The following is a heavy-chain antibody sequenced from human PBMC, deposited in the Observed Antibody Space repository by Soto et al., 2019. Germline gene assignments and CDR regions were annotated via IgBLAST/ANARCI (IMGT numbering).Heavy chain of an antibody. CDR1: GGSFRTYA. Sequence: QGQLVQSGAEVKKPGSSVKVSCKASGGSFRTYAINWVRQAPGQGLEWMGGIIPMLAAPTYAPKFQGRLTITADDSTTTVYMELSSLTSADTAVYYCARVGPPSPSVIWFFDLWGRGTLVTVSS. CDR2: IIPMLAAP. V-gene: IGHV1-69*01. J-gene: IGHJ2*01. D-gene: IGHD2-21*01. CDR3: ARVGPPSPSVIWFFDL.